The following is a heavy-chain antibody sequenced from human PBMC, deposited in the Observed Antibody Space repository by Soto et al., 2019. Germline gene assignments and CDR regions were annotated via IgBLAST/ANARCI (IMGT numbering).Heavy chain of an antibody. V-gene: IGHV5-51*01. CDR3: ARHEQFYYHYYGMDV. J-gene: IGHJ6*02. CDR1: GYTFTDYW. CDR2: IYPGDSDT. D-gene: IGHD6-19*01. Sequence: PGESLKISCKGSGYTFTDYWIGWVRQLPGKGLEWMGIIYPGDSDTRYSPSFQGQVTTSADRSITTAYLQWSSLKASDTAIYYCARHEQFYYHYYGMDVWGQGTTVTVSS.